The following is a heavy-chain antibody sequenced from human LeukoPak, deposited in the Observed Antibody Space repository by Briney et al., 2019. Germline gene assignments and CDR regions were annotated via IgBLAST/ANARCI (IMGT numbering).Heavy chain of an antibody. D-gene: IGHD5-18*01. V-gene: IGHV1-2*02. CDR3: AKDQGRGYTYGLYYFDY. CDR2: INPNSGGT. Sequence: ASVKVSCKASGYTFTGYYMHWVRQAPGQGLEWMGWINPNSGGTNYAQKFLGRVTMTRDTSITTAYMELSRLRSDDTAVYYCAKDQGRGYTYGLYYFDYWGQGTLVTVSS. J-gene: IGHJ4*02. CDR1: GYTFTGYY.